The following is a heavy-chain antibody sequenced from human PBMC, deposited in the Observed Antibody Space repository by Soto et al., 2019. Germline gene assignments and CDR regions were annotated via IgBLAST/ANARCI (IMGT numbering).Heavy chain of an antibody. D-gene: IGHD3-3*01. J-gene: IGHJ3*02. CDR3: VKEGLTSVFGLVFAGSDI. CDR1: GFTFEDYG. V-gene: IGHV3-9*01. CDR2: ITWNRGNI. Sequence: EVQLVESGGGLVQPGRSLRLSCAASGFTFEDYGMHWVRQAPGKGPEWVSGITWNRGNIAYSATVKGRFTISRDNAKNSLYLQMNSLRAEDTALYYCVKEGLTSVFGLVFAGSDIWGHGTMVTVSS.